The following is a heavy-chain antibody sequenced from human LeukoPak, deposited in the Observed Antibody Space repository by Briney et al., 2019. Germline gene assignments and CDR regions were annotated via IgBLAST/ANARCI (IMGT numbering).Heavy chain of an antibody. Sequence: ASVKVSCKTSGGTFTSYAITWLGQAPGQGLKWLGKIIPISGTTNYAQKFQGRVTFTADESTSTAYMELSSLRSEDTALYYCARKLRLGGNWFDPWGQGILVTVSS. D-gene: IGHD1-26*01. CDR2: IIPISGTT. J-gene: IGHJ5*02. CDR3: ARKLRLGGNWFDP. CDR1: GGTFTSYA. V-gene: IGHV1-69*13.